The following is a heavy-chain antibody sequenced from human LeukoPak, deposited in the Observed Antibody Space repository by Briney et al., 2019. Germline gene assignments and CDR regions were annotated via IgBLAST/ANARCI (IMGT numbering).Heavy chain of an antibody. CDR1: GDSISSSY. CDR3: ARDRTRIFDY. CDR2: IYTSGST. Sequence: SETLSLTCSVSGDSISSSYWSWIRQPAGKGLEWIGRIYTSGSTNYNPSLKSRVTMSVDTSKNQFSLKLSSVTAADTAVYYCARDRTRIFDYWGQGTLVTVSS. V-gene: IGHV4-4*07. J-gene: IGHJ4*02.